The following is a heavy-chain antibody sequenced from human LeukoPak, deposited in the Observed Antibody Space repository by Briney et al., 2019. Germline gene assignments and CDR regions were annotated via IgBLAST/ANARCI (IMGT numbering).Heavy chain of an antibody. D-gene: IGHD3-10*01. J-gene: IGHJ6*02. CDR3: ARHIPYYYGSGSYSYYYGMDV. Sequence: GESLKISCKGSGYSFTSYWIGWVRQMPGKGLEWMGIIYPGDSDTRYSPSFQGQVTISADKSISTAYLQWSSLKASDTAMYYCARHIPYYYGSGSYSYYYGMDVWSQGTTVTVSS. V-gene: IGHV5-51*01. CDR1: GYSFTSYW. CDR2: IYPGDSDT.